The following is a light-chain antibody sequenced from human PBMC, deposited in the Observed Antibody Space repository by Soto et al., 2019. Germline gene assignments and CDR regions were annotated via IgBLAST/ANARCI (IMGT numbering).Light chain of an antibody. CDR1: SSDVGGYNY. CDR2: DVS. J-gene: IGLJ1*01. Sequence: QSALTQPASVSGSPGQSITISCTGTSSDVGGYNYVSWYQHHPGKAPKLIIYDVSNRPSGVSIRFSGSKSDNTASLTISGLQPEDEADYHSSSYTTSNIRQLDFGTGTKVTVL. V-gene: IGLV2-14*03. CDR3: SSYTTSNIRQLD.